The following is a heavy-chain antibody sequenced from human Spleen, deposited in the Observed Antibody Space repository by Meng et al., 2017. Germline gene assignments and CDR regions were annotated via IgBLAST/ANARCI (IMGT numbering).Heavy chain of an antibody. Sequence: QVQLQQWGAGLLKPSETLSLTCPVYGGSFSDYYWSWIRQPPAKVLEWIGEIIDRGSTNYNPSLKSRIAISVDTSKNQFSLKLSSVTAADTAVYYCAGGPNWGQGTLVTVSS. CDR2: IIDRGST. V-gene: IGHV4-34*01. CDR1: GGSFSDYY. J-gene: IGHJ4*02. CDR3: AGGPN.